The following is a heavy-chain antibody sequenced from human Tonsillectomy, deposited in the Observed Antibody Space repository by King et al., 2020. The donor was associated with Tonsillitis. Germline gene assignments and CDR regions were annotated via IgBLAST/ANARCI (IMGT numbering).Heavy chain of an antibody. CDR2: ISNDGSEK. J-gene: IGHJ6*02. CDR1: GFTFSTYA. Sequence: QLVQSGGGVVQPGRSLRLSCAASGFTFSTYAMHWVRQAPGKGLEWVAVISNDGSEKYYADSVKGRFTISRDNSRNTLYLQMNRLRAEDTAVYHCAKDLGYGGKSGYYGLDVWGQGNTVTVSS. D-gene: IGHD4-23*01. CDR3: AKDLGYGGKSGYYGLDV. V-gene: IGHV3-30*04.